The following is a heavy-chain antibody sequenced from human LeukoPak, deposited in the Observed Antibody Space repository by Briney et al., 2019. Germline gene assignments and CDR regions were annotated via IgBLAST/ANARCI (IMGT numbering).Heavy chain of an antibody. J-gene: IGHJ4*02. CDR3: ARQGYSYGYGPEGYFDY. Sequence: SETLSLTCTVSGGSISSYYWSWIRQPPGKGLEWIGYIYYSGSTNYNPSLKSRVTISVDTSKNQFSLKLSSVTAADTAVYYCARQGYSYGYGPEGYFDYWGQGTLATVSS. V-gene: IGHV4-59*01. CDR2: IYYSGST. D-gene: IGHD5-18*01. CDR1: GGSISSYY.